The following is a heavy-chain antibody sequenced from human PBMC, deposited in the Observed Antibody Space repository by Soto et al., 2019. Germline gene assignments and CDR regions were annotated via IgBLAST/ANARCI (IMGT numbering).Heavy chain of an antibody. CDR1: GYTFTSYG. CDR3: ARGRYGDY. CDR2: ISAHNGNT. V-gene: IGHV1-18*01. D-gene: IGHD1-1*01. J-gene: IGHJ4*02. Sequence: QVHLVQSGAEVKKTGASVKVSCKGSGYTFTSYGITWVRQAPGQGLEWMGWISAHNGNTDYAQKLQGRVTVTRDTSTSTAYMELRSLRSDDTAVDYCARGRYGDYWGQGALVTVSS.